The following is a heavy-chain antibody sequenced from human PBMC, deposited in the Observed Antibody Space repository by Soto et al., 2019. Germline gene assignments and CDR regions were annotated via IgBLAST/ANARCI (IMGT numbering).Heavy chain of an antibody. Sequence: SETLSLTCTVSGGSVSSASYYWSWIRQPPGKGLEWIGYVYYTGSTNYNPSLKSRVTISVDTSKNQFSLKLTSVTAADTAMYYCQRPWEHLHFDYWGQGGLVTVSS. D-gene: IGHD1-26*01. CDR3: QRPWEHLHFDY. J-gene: IGHJ4*02. CDR1: GGSVSSASYY. CDR2: VYYTGST. V-gene: IGHV4-61*01.